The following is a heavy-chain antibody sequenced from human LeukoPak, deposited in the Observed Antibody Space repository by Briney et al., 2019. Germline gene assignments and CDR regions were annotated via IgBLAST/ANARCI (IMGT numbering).Heavy chain of an antibody. CDR1: GITFRNYG. CDR3: WTSTHAPDFVDY. Sequence: GGSLRLSCAASGITFRNYGMHWVRQAPGKGLEWVAIIWYDGSNKYYADSVKGRFTISRDNSKNTLYLQMNSLRVEDTAVYYCWTSTHAPDFVDYWGQGTLVTVSS. V-gene: IGHV3-33*01. D-gene: IGHD3/OR15-3a*01. J-gene: IGHJ4*02. CDR2: IWYDGSNK.